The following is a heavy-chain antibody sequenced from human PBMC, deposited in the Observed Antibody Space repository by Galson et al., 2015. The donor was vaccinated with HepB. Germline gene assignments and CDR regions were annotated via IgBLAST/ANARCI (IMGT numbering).Heavy chain of an antibody. CDR2: ISLYNGNT. CDR1: GYTFTNYG. Sequence: SVKVSCKASGYTFTNYGISWVRQAPGQGLEWMGWISLYNGNTNYAQKFQGRVTMTTDTSTSTAYMELRSLRSDDTAVYYCARDRGDCSSPNCYVFDPWGQGTLVTVSS. D-gene: IGHD2-2*01. V-gene: IGHV1-18*01. J-gene: IGHJ5*02. CDR3: ARDRGDCSSPNCYVFDP.